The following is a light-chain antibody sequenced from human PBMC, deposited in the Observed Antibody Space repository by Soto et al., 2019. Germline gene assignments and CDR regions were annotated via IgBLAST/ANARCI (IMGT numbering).Light chain of an antibody. Sequence: QSALTQPASVSGSPGQSITISCIGTSSDGGTYDYVSWYQQHPGKAPKLMIYDVSNRPLGVSDRFSGSKSGNTASLTISGLQAEDEADYYCSSYTIRALRVFGGGTKLTVL. CDR1: SSDGGTYDY. CDR2: DVS. CDR3: SSYTIRALRV. J-gene: IGLJ2*01. V-gene: IGLV2-14*01.